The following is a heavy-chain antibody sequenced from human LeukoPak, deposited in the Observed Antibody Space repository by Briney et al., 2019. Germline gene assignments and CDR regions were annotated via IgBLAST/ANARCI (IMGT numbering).Heavy chain of an antibody. CDR1: GFTVSSNY. CDR2: IYSGGST. V-gene: IGHV3-53*01. Sequence: GGSLRLSCAASGFTVSSNYMSWVRQAPGKGLEWVSVIYSGGSTYYADSVKGRLTISRDNSKNTLYLEMNSLRAEDTAVYYCAKRVTSCYVHWGQGTLVTVSS. D-gene: IGHD2-2*01. CDR3: AKRVTSCYVH. J-gene: IGHJ4*02.